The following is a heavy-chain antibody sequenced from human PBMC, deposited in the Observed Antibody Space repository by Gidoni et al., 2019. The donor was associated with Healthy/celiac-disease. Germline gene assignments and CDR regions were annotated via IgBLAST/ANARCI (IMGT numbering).Heavy chain of an antibody. V-gene: IGHV4-39*01. CDR2: IYYSGST. J-gene: IGHJ4*02. D-gene: IGHD2-15*01. Sequence: QLQLQESGPGLVKPLETLSLTCTVSGGSISSSSYYWGWIRQPPGKGLEWIGSIYYSGSTYYNPSLKSRVTISVDTSKNQFSLKLSSVTAADTAVYYCARVYCSGGSCYSPDYWGQGTLVTVSS. CDR3: ARVYCSGGSCYSPDY. CDR1: GGSISSSSYY.